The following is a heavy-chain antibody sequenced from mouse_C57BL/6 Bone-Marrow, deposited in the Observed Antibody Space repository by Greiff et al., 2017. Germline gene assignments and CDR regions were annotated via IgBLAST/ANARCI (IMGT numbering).Heavy chain of an antibody. J-gene: IGHJ1*03. CDR2: ISYDGSN. CDR1: GYSITSGYY. CDR3: ARERLSRYFDV. D-gene: IGHD2-2*01. Sequence: EVKVEESGPGLVKPSQSLSLTCSVTGYSITSGYYWNWIRQFPGNKLEWMGYISYDGSNNYNPSLKNRISITRDTSKNQFFLKLNSVTTEDTATYYCARERLSRYFDVWGTGTTVTVSS. V-gene: IGHV3-6*01.